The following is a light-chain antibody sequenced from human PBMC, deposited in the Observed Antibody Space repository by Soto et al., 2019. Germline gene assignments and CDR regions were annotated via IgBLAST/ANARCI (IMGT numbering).Light chain of an antibody. CDR1: HSVSSD. J-gene: IGKJ5*01. V-gene: IGKV3-15*01. Sequence: EIVMTQSTANLSASPGERATLSCRTSHSVSSDLAWYQQKPGQAPRLLIYGVSTWASGVSARFSGSGSGTEFPLTISSLESEDAAVYYCQQYDNWPPITFGQGTRLEIK. CDR2: GVS. CDR3: QQYDNWPPIT.